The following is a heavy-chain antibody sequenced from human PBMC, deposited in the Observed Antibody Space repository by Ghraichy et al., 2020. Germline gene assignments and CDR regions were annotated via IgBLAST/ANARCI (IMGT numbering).Heavy chain of an antibody. V-gene: IGHV4-39*01. D-gene: IGHD5-12*01. CDR2: IYYSGST. CDR3: ARRRGYRGNDVFDY. CDR1: GGSISSSSYY. J-gene: IGHJ4*02. Sequence: SQTLSLTCTVSGGSISSSSYYWGWIRQPPGKGLEWIGSIYYSGSTYYNPSLKSRVTISVDTSKNQFSLRLSSVTAADTAVYYCARRRGYRGNDVFDYWGQGTLVTVSS.